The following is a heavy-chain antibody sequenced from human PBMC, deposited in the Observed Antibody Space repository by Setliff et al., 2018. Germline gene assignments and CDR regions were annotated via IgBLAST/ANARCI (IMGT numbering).Heavy chain of an antibody. V-gene: IGHV1-2*02. CDR3: ARETIYDYVWGIDRLRGDAFDV. CDR1: GYIFISYG. J-gene: IGHJ3*01. Sequence: ASVKVSCKASGYIFISYGISWVRQAPGQGLEWMGWIHPNRGGTNYAQKFQGRVTMTRDTSITTAYMELSRLSSDDTAVYYCARETIYDYVWGIDRLRGDAFDVWGQGTMVTVSS. D-gene: IGHD3-16*02. CDR2: IHPNRGGT.